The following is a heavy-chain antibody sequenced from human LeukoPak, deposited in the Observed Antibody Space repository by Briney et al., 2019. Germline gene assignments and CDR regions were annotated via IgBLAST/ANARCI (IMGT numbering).Heavy chain of an antibody. D-gene: IGHD6-13*01. Sequence: SETLSLTCAVYGGSFSAYYWSWIRQPPGKGLEWIGEIDHTGSTNYNPSLKSRVTMSVDTSKNQISLQVTSVTAADTAVYYCASDSSRFAFDIWGQGTMVTVSS. CDR3: ASDSSRFAFDI. CDR1: GGSFSAYY. J-gene: IGHJ3*02. CDR2: IDHTGST. V-gene: IGHV4-34*01.